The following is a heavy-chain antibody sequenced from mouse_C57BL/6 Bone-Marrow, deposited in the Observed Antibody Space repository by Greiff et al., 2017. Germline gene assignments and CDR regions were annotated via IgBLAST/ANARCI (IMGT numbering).Heavy chain of an antibody. CDR2: INPSTGGT. D-gene: IGHD2-4*01. Sequence: DVKLQESGPELVKPGASVKISCKASGYSFTGYYMNWVKQSPEKSLEWIGEINPSTGGTTYNQKFKAKATLTVDKSSSTAYMQLKSLTSEDSAVYYCARSGYDYDDYAMDYWGQGTSVTVSS. J-gene: IGHJ4*01. CDR1: GYSFTGYY. V-gene: IGHV1-42*01. CDR3: ARSGYDYDDYAMDY.